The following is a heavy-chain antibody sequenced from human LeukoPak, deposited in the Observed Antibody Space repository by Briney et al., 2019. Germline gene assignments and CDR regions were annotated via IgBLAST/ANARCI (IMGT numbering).Heavy chain of an antibody. D-gene: IGHD3-22*01. CDR2: ISSFSGTI. J-gene: IGHJ6*03. CDR3: AREIGGYERVYYYYMDV. V-gene: IGHV3-48*04. Sequence: GGSLRLSCAASGITFSSYSMNWVRQAPGKGLEWVSYISSFSGTINYADSVKGRFTISRDNAKNSLYLQMNSLRAEDTAVYYCAREIGGYERVYYYYMDVWGKGTTVTISS. CDR1: GITFSSYS.